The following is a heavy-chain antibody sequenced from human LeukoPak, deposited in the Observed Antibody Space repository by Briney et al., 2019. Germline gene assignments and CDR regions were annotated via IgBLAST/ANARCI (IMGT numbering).Heavy chain of an antibody. CDR1: GGSISSYY. CDR3: ARAFDWLLPNY. D-gene: IGHD3-9*01. J-gene: IGHJ4*02. CDR2: IYYSGST. Sequence: SETLSLTCTVSGGSISSYYWSWIRQPPGKGLEWIGYIYYSGSTNYNPSLKSRVPISVDTYKNQFSLKLSSVPAADTAVYYCARAFDWLLPNYWGQGTLVTVSS. V-gene: IGHV4-59*01.